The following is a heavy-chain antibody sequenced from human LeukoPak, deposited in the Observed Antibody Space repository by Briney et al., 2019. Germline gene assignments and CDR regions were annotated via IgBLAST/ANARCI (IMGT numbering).Heavy chain of an antibody. CDR1: GGTFSSYA. J-gene: IGHJ3*02. CDR2: IIPIFGTA. Sequence: SVKVSCKASGGTFSSYAISWVRQAPGQGLEWMGGIIPIFGTANYAQKFQGRVTITTDESTSTAYMELSSLRSEDTAVYYCARAAITMIVVAHIPIPGAFDIWGQGTMVSVSS. D-gene: IGHD3-22*01. V-gene: IGHV1-69*05. CDR3: ARAAITMIVVAHIPIPGAFDI.